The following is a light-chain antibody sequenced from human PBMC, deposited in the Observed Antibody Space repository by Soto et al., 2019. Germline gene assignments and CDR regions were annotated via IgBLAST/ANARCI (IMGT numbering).Light chain of an antibody. V-gene: IGKV3-20*01. CDR2: AAS. Sequence: ELVLTQSPDTLSLSPGERATLSCRASRSFSSSYLAWYQQRPGQAPRLLIYAASTRATGIPDRFSGSGSATDFTLTISRLEPEDSAVYYCQQFVNSPYMYTFGQGTKLEI. CDR3: QQFVNSPYMYT. CDR1: RSFSSSY. J-gene: IGKJ2*01.